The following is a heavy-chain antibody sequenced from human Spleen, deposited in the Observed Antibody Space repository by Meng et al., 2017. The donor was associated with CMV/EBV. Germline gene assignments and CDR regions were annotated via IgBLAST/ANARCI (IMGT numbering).Heavy chain of an antibody. Sequence: CTVSGGSMTTDNFYRGWIRQPPGRGLEWIGSIYNDGSTYYNPSLTSRVTLSVDMSKNQFSLKLTSVTAADTAVYYCARADYDEYTFGYWGQGTLVTVSS. D-gene: IGHD4-17*01. J-gene: IGHJ4*02. CDR3: ARADYDEYTFGY. CDR1: GGSMTTDNFY. V-gene: IGHV4-39*07. CDR2: IYNDGST.